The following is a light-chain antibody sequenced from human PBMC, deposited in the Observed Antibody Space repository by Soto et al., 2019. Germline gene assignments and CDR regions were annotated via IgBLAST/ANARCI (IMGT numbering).Light chain of an antibody. CDR2: AAS. CDR3: QQSDTTPWT. Sequence: DIQMTQSPSSLSASVRDRVTITCRASQSISNYLNWYQQKPGKAPKLLIYAASSLQSGVPSRFSGSGSGTDFTLTISSLQPEDFATYYCQQSDTTPWTFGQGTKVEIK. V-gene: IGKV1-39*01. J-gene: IGKJ1*01. CDR1: QSISNY.